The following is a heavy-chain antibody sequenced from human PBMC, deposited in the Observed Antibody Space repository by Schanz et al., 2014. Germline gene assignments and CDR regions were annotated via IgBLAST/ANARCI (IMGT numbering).Heavy chain of an antibody. J-gene: IGHJ3*01. V-gene: IGHV3-23*04. CDR2: IEFSGGTT. CDR3: TKGLIPVRALADGFDV. D-gene: IGHD2-21*01. CDR1: GFNFKAYA. Sequence: VQLVESGGGVVQPGGSLRLSCAASGFNFKAYAMSWVRQAPGKGLEWVSGIEFSGGTTYYADSVKGRFTISRDNSKNILTMQKSSLRAEDTALYYCTKGLIPVRALADGFDVWGQGTMXTVSP.